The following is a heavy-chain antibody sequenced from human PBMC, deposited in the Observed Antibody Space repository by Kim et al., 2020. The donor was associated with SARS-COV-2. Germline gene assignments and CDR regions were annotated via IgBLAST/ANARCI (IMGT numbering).Heavy chain of an antibody. J-gene: IGHJ6*04. Sequence: SETLSLTCAVYGGSFSSYYWIWIRQPPGKGLEWIGEINHSGSTNYNPSLESRVTISVDTSKNQFSLKLRSVTAADTAVYYCASCLWFRKESMDVWGKGTTVTVSS. CDR2: INHSGST. V-gene: IGHV4-34*01. D-gene: IGHD3-10*01. CDR3: ASCLWFRKESMDV. CDR1: GGSFSSYY.